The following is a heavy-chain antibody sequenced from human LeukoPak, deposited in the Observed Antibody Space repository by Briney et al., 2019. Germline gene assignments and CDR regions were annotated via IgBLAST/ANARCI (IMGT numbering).Heavy chain of an antibody. Sequence: GGSLRLSCPASGFTFDDYAMHWVRQAPGKGLKWVSSISMTSSYIYYADSVKGRFTISRDNAKNSLYLHMNSLRAEDTAVYYCARVAGYSGYEPGYFEDWGQGTLVTVSS. CDR1: GFTFDDYA. V-gene: IGHV3-21*01. J-gene: IGHJ4*02. CDR2: ISMTSSYI. D-gene: IGHD5-12*01. CDR3: ARVAGYSGYEPGYFED.